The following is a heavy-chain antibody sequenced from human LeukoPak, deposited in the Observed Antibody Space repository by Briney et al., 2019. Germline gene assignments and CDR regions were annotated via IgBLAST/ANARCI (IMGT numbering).Heavy chain of an antibody. V-gene: IGHV3-48*03. CDR1: GVTFSSYE. CDR2: ISGSGTTM. CDR3: ARSVQWLPY. Sequence: PGGSLRLSCVASGVTFSSYEMNWLRQSPGKGLEWVSYISGSGTTMYYADSVKGRFTISRDNAKNSLYLQMNSLRAEDTAIYYCARSVQWLPYWGQGTLVTVSS. D-gene: IGHD6-19*01. J-gene: IGHJ4*02.